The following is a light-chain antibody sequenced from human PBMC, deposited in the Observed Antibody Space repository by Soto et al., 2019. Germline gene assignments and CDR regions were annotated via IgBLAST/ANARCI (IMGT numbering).Light chain of an antibody. J-gene: IGLJ1*01. CDR1: NSDVGGYNY. CDR3: SSYSSISPYYV. Sequence: QSALTQPASVSGSPGQSITISCTGTNSDVGGYNYVSWYQQHPGKAPKLMIYAVSYRPSGVSHRFSGSKSDTSASLTISGRQPEDEADYYCSSYSSISPYYVFGTGTKVTVL. V-gene: IGLV2-14*01. CDR2: AVS.